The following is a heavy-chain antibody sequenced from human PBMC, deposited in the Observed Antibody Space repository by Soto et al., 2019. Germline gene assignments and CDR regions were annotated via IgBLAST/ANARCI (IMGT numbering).Heavy chain of an antibody. CDR2: IIPIFGTA. D-gene: IGHD6-6*01. J-gene: IGHJ4*02. CDR1: GGTFSSYA. Sequence: QVQLVQSGAEVKKPGSSVKVSCKASGGTFSSYAISWVRQAPGQGLEWMGGIIPIFGTANYAQKFQGRVTITADESTSTAYMELSSLRSEDTAVYYCARSNIAARPPHLFCYFDYWGQGTLVTVSS. V-gene: IGHV1-69*01. CDR3: ARSNIAARPPHLFCYFDY.